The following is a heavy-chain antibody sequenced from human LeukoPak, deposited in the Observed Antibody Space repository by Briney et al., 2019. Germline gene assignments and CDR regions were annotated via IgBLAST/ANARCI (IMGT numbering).Heavy chain of an antibody. J-gene: IGHJ6*02. CDR3: AKRYEAYYAMDV. V-gene: IGHV3-23*01. CDR2: ISGSGGAT. CDR1: GFTFSSYT. Sequence: PGWSLRLSCAASGFTFSSYTMTWVRQAPWKELDWVSAISGSGGATYYTDSVKGRFTISRDNSKNTLYLQMNSLGVEDTAVYYCAKRYEAYYAMDVWGQGTTVTVSS. D-gene: IGHD2-2*01.